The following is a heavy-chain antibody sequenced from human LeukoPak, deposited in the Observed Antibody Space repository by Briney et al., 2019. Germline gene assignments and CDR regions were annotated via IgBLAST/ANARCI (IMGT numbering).Heavy chain of an antibody. CDR1: GFTFSSYG. J-gene: IGHJ4*02. CDR3: ARDAYCSSTSCYEIDY. D-gene: IGHD2-2*01. CDR2: IWYDGSNT. V-gene: IGHV3-33*01. Sequence: PGGSLRLSCAASGFTFSSYGMHWVRQAPGKGLEWVAVIWYDGSNTYYADYVKGRVTITRDTSKNTLYLQMNSLRAEDTAVYYCARDAYCSSTSCYEIDYWGQGTLVTVSS.